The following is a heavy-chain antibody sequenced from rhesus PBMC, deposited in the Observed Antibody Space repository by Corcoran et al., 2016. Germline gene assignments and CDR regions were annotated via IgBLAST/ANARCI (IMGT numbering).Heavy chain of an antibody. CDR1: GFTFRPYG. J-gene: IGHJ4*01. Sequence: EVQLVASGGVLVQPGGSLRLSFAASGFTFRPYGIILVPPAPGQGLEWVSFISNGGGSTYYADSVKGRFTISRDNSKNTLSLQMNSRRAEDTAVYYCAKQDEDDYGYYYWTDYWGQGVLVTVSS. D-gene: IGHD3-9*01. V-gene: IGHV3S5*01. CDR2: ISNGGGST. CDR3: AKQDEDDYGYYYWTDY.